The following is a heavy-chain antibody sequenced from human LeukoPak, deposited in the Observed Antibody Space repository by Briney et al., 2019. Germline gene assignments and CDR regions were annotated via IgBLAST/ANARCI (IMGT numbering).Heavy chain of an antibody. J-gene: IGHJ4*02. V-gene: IGHV3-30*02. D-gene: IGHD6-19*01. Sequence: GALRLSCAASGFTFSSYAMSWVRQAPGKGLEWVAFIRYDGSNKYYADSVKGRFTISRDNSKNTLYLQMNSLRAEDTAVYYCALNRGSGWYFHYWGQGTLVTVSS. CDR2: IRYDGSNK. CDR1: GFTFSSYA. CDR3: ALNRGSGWYFHY.